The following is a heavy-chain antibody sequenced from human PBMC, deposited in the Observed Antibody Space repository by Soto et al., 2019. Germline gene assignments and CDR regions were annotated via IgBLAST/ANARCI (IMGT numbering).Heavy chain of an antibody. CDR2: ISSASSTI. CDR3: ARDPPTEYSGYDPRYFDY. V-gene: IGHV3-48*01. Sequence: PGGSLKLSCAASGFTFSSSAMHWVRQAPGKGLEWVSYISSASSTIYYADSVKGRFTSSRDNSKNTLYLQMNSLRAEDTAVYYCARDPPTEYSGYDPRYFDYWGQGTLVTVSS. D-gene: IGHD5-12*01. CDR1: GFTFSSSA. J-gene: IGHJ4*02.